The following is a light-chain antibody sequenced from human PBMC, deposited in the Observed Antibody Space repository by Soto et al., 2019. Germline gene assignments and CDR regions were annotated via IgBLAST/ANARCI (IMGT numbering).Light chain of an antibody. CDR1: SGHDNYA. CDR2: LNRDGSH. Sequence: QPVLTQSPSASASLGASVKLTCTLSSGHDNYAIAWHQQQPEKGPRFLIKLNRDGSHSKGDGIPHRFSGSSSGAERYLTISSLQSEDEADYYCQTWGTGILVSGRGTKLTVL. J-gene: IGLJ3*02. CDR3: QTWGTGILV. V-gene: IGLV4-69*01.